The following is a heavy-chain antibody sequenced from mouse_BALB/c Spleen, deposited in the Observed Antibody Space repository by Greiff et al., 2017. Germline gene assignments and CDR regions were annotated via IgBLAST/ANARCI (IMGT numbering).Heavy chain of an antibody. Sequence: DGKLVESGGGLVKLGGSLKLSCAASGFTFSSYYMSWVRQTPEKRLEWVAYISSGGGSTYYADTVKGRFTISRDTPKNTLFLQMTSLRSEDTAMYYCAREGYDAMDYWGQGTSVTVSS. J-gene: IGHJ4*01. CDR3: AREGYDAMDY. CDR2: ISSGGGST. V-gene: IGHV5-12-1*01. CDR1: GFTFSSYY.